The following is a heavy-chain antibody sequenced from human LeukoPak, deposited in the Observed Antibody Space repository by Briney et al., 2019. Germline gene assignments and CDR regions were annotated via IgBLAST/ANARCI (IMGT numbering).Heavy chain of an antibody. CDR2: IYYSGST. J-gene: IGHJ3*02. D-gene: IGHD3-10*01. CDR1: GGSISGYY. V-gene: IGHV4-59*01. Sequence: PSETLSLTCTVSGGSISGYYWSWIRQPPGKGLEWIGYIYYSGSTNYNPSLKSRVTISVDTSKNQFSLRLSSVTAADTALYYCARENILLWFGELSYDAFDIWGQGTMVSVSS. CDR3: ARENILLWFGELSYDAFDI.